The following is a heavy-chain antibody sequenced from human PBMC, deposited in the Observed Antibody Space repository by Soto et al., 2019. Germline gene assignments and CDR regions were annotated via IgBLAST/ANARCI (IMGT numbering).Heavy chain of an antibody. CDR3: AKIISGDIRYFDWLNELSANWFDP. J-gene: IGHJ5*02. CDR2: ISYDGSNK. CDR1: GFTFSSYG. Sequence: GGSLRLSCAASGFTFSSYGMHWVRQAPGKGLEWVAVISYDGSNKYYADSVKGRFTISRDNSKNTLYLQMNSLRAEDTAVYYCAKIISGDIRYFDWLNELSANWFDPWGQGTLVTVSS. V-gene: IGHV3-30*18. D-gene: IGHD3-9*01.